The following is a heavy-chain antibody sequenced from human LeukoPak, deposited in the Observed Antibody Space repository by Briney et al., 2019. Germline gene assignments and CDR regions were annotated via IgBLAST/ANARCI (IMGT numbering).Heavy chain of an antibody. Sequence: PGGSLRLSCAASGFTVSSNYMSWVRQAPGKGLEWVSVIYSGGSTYYADSVKGRFTISRDNSKNTLYLQMNSLRAEDTAVYYCARANSGSHYYFDYWGQGTLVTVSS. D-gene: IGHD1-26*01. CDR2: IYSGGST. CDR1: GFTVSSNY. CDR3: ARANSGSHYYFDY. V-gene: IGHV3-53*01. J-gene: IGHJ4*02.